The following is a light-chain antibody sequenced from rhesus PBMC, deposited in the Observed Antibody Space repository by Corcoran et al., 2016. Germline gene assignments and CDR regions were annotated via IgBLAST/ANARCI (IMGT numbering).Light chain of an antibody. J-gene: IGKJ2*01. CDR1: QSVSSY. CDR3: YQHSSGYS. Sequence: QVILTQSPATLSLSPGERATLSCRASQSVSSYLAWYQQKPGQAPRLLIYGASSRATGIPDRLRGSGSGTDVTLTISSLEPEDVGVYHCYQHSSGYSFGQGTKVEIK. V-gene: IGKV3-10*01. CDR2: GAS.